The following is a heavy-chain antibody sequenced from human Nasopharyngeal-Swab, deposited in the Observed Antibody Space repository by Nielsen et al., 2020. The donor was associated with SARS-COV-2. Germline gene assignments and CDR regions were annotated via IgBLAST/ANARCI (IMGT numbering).Heavy chain of an antibody. CDR3: ARGGWLRRSYYYSYYYMDV. Sequence: SVKVSCKASGYTFTRYYIHWVRQAPGQRLEWMGGIITIIDVAKYGQKFQGRVAITADKSTSTAYMELRTLRSDDTGVYYCARGGWLRRSYYYSYYYMDVWGKGTTVSVSS. D-gene: IGHD5-12*01. CDR1: GYTFTRYY. V-gene: IGHV1-69*10. J-gene: IGHJ6*03. CDR2: IITIIDVA.